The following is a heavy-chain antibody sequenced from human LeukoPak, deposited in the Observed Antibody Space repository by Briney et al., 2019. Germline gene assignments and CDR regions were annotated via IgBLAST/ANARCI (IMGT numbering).Heavy chain of an antibody. CDR1: GGSISSYY. CDR2: IYTSGST. D-gene: IGHD6-19*01. CDR3: AGLAVAGMGGYYYGMDV. J-gene: IGHJ6*02. Sequence: SETLSLTCTVSGGSISSYYWSWIRQPAGKGLEWIGRIYTSGSTNYNPSLKSRVTISVDTSKNQFSLKLSSVTAADTAVYYCAGLAVAGMGGYYYGMDVWGQGTTVTVSS. V-gene: IGHV4-4*07.